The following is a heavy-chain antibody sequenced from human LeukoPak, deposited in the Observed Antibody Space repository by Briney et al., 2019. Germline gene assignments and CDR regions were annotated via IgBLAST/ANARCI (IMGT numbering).Heavy chain of an antibody. CDR1: GGTFSSYA. D-gene: IGHD3-22*01. CDR2: IIPIFGTA. CDR3: ARATGYYYDSSGYAFDY. J-gene: IGHJ4*02. Sequence: GSSVAVSCKASGGTFSSYAISWVRQAPGQGLEWMGGIIPIFGTANYAQKFQGRVTITADESTSTAYMELSSLRSEDTAVYYCARATGYYYDSSGYAFDYWGQGTLVTVSS. V-gene: IGHV1-69*01.